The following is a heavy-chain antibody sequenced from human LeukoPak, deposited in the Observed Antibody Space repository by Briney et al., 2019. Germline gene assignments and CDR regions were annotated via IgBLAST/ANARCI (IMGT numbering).Heavy chain of an antibody. CDR2: IYYSGST. Sequence: SETLSLTCTVSGGSISSGGYYWSWIRQHPGKGLEWIGYIYYSGSTYYNPSLKSRVTISVDTSKNQFSLKLSSVTAADTAVYYCARGRASSSWPRETEPDYYFDYWGQGTLVTVSS. V-gene: IGHV4-31*03. CDR3: ARGRASSSWPRETEPDYYFDY. J-gene: IGHJ4*02. D-gene: IGHD6-13*01. CDR1: GGSISSGGYY.